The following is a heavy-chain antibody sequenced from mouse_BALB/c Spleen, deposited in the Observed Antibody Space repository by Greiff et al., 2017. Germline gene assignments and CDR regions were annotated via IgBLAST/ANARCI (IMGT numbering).Heavy chain of an antibody. CDR2: ISSGGST. CDR3: ARDPITTVAYYFDY. J-gene: IGHJ2*01. V-gene: IGHV5-6-5*01. Sequence: EVQRVESGGGLVKPGGSLKLSCAASGFTFSSYAMSWVRQTPEKRLEWVASISSGGSTYYPDSVKGRFTISRDNARNILYLQMSSLRSEDTAMYYCARDPITTVAYYFDYWGQGTTLTVSS. CDR1: GFTFSSYA. D-gene: IGHD1-1*01.